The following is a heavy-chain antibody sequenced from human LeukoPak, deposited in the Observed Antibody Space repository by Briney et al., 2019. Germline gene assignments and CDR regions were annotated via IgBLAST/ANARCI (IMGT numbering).Heavy chain of an antibody. Sequence: SETLSLTCTVSGGSISCGGYYWSWIRQHPGKGLEWIGYIYYSGSTYYNPSLKSRVTISVDTSKNQFSLKLSSVTAADTAVYYCARDHGYCSGGSCYLVYYGMDVWGQGTTVTVSS. J-gene: IGHJ6*02. V-gene: IGHV4-31*03. CDR3: ARDHGYCSGGSCYLVYYGMDV. CDR2: IYYSGST. CDR1: GGSISCGGYY. D-gene: IGHD2-15*01.